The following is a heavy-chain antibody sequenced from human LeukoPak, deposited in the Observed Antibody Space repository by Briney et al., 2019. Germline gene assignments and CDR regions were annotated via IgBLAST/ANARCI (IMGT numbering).Heavy chain of an antibody. D-gene: IGHD6-6*01. CDR1: GGSISSYY. CDR3: ARGGGSSAQEDQIYYYYYYMDV. CDR2: IYTSGST. V-gene: IGHV4-4*07. J-gene: IGHJ6*03. Sequence: SETLSLTCTVSGGSISSYYWSWIRQPAGKGLEWIGRIYTSGSTNYNPSLKSRVTMSVDTSKNQFSLKLSSVTAADTAVYYCARGGGSSAQEDQIYYYYYYMDVWGKGTTVTVSS.